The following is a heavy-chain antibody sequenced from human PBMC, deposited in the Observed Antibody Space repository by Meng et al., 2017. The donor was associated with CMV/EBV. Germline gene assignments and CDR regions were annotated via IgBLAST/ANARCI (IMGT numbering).Heavy chain of an antibody. Sequence: GESLKISCAASGFTFSDYYMSWIRQAPGKGLEWVSYISSSGSTIYYADSVKGRFTISRDNAKNSLYLQMNSLRAEDTAVYYCARDKCSSTSCYTSANWFDPWGQGTLVTVSS. CDR2: ISSSGSTI. CDR1: GFTFSDYY. D-gene: IGHD2-2*02. J-gene: IGHJ5*02. V-gene: IGHV3-11*01. CDR3: ARDKCSSTSCYTSANWFDP.